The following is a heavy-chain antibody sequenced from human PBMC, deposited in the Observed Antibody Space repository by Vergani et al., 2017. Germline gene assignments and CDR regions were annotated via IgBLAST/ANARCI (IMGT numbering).Heavy chain of an antibody. V-gene: IGHV1-69-2*01. D-gene: IGHD4-17*01. CDR1: GYTFTDHY. CDR3: ATPQTVTTGGMEV. Sequence: EVQLVQSGAEVKKPRATMKISCKVSGYTFTDHYIHWVKQAPGKGLEWMGLVYPEDGETIYAEKYNCRVTIAADTSTDTAHLELSSLRSENTAVYYCATPQTVTTGGMEVWGQGTTVIVSS. J-gene: IGHJ6*02. CDR2: VYPEDGET.